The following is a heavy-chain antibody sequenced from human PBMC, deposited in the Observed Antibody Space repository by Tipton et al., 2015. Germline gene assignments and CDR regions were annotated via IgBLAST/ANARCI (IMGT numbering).Heavy chain of an antibody. D-gene: IGHD4-23*01. J-gene: IGHJ4*02. V-gene: IGHV4-59*12. CDR2: ISYSGTT. Sequence: TLSLTCTVSGGSISSYYWSWIRQSPGKGLEWIGYISYSGTTNFNPSLKSRVTISVDTSKNQFFLNLSSVTAADTAVYYCARARGRHGGLFDSWGQGILVTVSS. CDR1: GGSISSYY. CDR3: ARARGRHGGLFDS.